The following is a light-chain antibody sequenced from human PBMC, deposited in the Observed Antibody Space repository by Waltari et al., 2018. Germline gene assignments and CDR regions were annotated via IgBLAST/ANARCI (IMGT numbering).Light chain of an antibody. Sequence: QSALTQPASVSGSPGQSITISCTGTSGDVGGYNSVSWFQQHPGKVPKLIISDVSNRPSGVSDRFSGSKSGNTASLTISGLQAEDEASYYCASYTNSDSEVFGGGTKVTVL. J-gene: IGLJ3*02. CDR3: ASYTNSDSEV. V-gene: IGLV2-14*01. CDR2: DVS. CDR1: SGDVGGYNS.